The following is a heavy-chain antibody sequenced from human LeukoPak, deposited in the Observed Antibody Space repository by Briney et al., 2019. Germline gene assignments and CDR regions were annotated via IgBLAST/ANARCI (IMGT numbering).Heavy chain of an antibody. V-gene: IGHV3-7*01. J-gene: IGHJ6*03. D-gene: IGHD5-18*01. CDR2: IKQDGSEK. CDR1: GFTFSSYW. Sequence: PGGSLRLSCAASGFTFSSYWMSWVRQAPGKGLGWVANIKQDGSEKYYVDSVKGRFTISRDNAKNSLYLQMNSLRAEDTAVYYCARSVDTAMAYYYYYMDVWGKGTTVTVSS. CDR3: ARSVDTAMAYYYYYMDV.